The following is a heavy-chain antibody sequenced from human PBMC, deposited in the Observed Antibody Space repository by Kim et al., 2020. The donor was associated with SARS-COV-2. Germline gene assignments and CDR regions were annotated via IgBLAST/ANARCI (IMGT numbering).Heavy chain of an antibody. CDR1: GYTFTSYG. CDR3: ARDCGGDCYRGSDAFDI. D-gene: IGHD2-21*02. Sequence: ASVKVSCKASGYTFTSYGISWVRQAPGQGLEWMGWISAYNGNTNYAQKLQGRVTMTTDTSTSTAYMELRSLRSDDKAVYYCARDCGGDCYRGSDAFDIWGQGTMVTVSS. J-gene: IGHJ3*02. V-gene: IGHV1-18*01. CDR2: ISAYNGNT.